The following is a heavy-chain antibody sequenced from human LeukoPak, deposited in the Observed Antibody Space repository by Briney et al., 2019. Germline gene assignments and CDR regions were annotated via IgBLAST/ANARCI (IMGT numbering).Heavy chain of an antibody. Sequence: ASVPVSCKASAYTFTGYYMHLERLAPGQGLGWVGWINLNRGGSNYAQKFQGRVTMTRDTSISTAYMELSRLRSDDTAVYYCARQSCSGGSCYSVWFGPWGKGTLVSVST. CDR2: INLNRGGS. V-gene: IGHV1-2*02. CDR1: AYTFTGYY. CDR3: ARQSCSGGSCYSVWFGP. J-gene: IGHJ5*02. D-gene: IGHD2-15*01.